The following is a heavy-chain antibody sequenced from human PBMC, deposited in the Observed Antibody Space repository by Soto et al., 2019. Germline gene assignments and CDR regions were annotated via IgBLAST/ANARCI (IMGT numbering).Heavy chain of an antibody. V-gene: IGHV3-30-3*01. CDR3: ARDQYDILTGQNY. Sequence: PGGSLRLSCAASGFTFSGYAMHWVRQAPGKGLEWVAVISYDGSNKYYADSVKGRFTISRDNSKNTLYLQMNGLRPEDAAVYYCARDQYDILTGQNYWGQGTLVTVSS. D-gene: IGHD3-9*01. CDR1: GFTFSGYA. CDR2: ISYDGSNK. J-gene: IGHJ4*02.